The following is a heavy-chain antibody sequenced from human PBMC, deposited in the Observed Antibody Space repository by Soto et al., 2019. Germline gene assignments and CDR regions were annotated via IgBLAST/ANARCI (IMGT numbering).Heavy chain of an antibody. D-gene: IGHD3-3*01. J-gene: IGHJ6*02. Sequence: GASVKVSCKASGYTFTSYYMHWVRQAPGQGLEWMGIINPSGGGTSYAQKFQGRVTMTRDTSTSTVYMELSSLRSEDTAVYYCARTFYPIKIFGVVIIHYYCYGMDVWGQGTGVTV. CDR3: ARTFYPIKIFGVVIIHYYCYGMDV. CDR1: GYTFTSYY. V-gene: IGHV1-46*01. CDR2: INPSGGGT.